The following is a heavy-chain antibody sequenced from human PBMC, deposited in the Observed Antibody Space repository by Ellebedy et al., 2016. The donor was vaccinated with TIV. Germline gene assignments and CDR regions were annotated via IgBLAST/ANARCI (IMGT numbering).Heavy chain of an antibody. CDR1: GFTFSIYA. D-gene: IGHD3-10*01. CDR3: VHFLGNTMVRGVLTTLDY. J-gene: IGHJ4*02. Sequence: PGGSLRLSFAAYGFTFSIYAMSWVRQAPGKGLEWVAVISNDGSNEYYAVSSKGRLTISRDNSKDTFYLQVNSLKAEDTAVYYCVHFLGNTMVRGVLTTLDYWGQGALVTVSS. CDR2: ISNDGSNE. V-gene: IGHV3-30-3*01.